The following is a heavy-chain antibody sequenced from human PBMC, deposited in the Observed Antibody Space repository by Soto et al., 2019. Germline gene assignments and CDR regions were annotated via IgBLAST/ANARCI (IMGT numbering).Heavy chain of an antibody. CDR2: INAGNGNT. CDR3: ARVSGYYLPDY. V-gene: IGHV1-3*05. CDR1: GYTFTNYA. J-gene: IGHJ4*02. Sequence: QVQLVQSGAEEKKPGASVKVSCKASGYTFTNYAMHWVRQAPGQRLEWMGWINAGNGNTKYSQKLQGRVTITRDTSASKAYMELSSLRSEDTAVYYCARVSGYYLPDYWGQGTLVTVSS. D-gene: IGHD5-12*01.